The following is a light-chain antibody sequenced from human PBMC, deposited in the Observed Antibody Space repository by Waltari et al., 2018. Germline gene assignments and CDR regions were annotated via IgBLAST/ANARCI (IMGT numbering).Light chain of an antibody. J-gene: IGKJ2*01. CDR3: QQYNSYPYT. V-gene: IGKV1-5*03. CDR2: KAS. CDR1: QSISSW. Sequence: DIQMTQSTSTLSASVGERVTITCRASQSISSWLAWYQQKPGKAPKLLIYKASSLESGVPSRFSGSGSGTEFTLTISSLQPDDFATYYCQQYNSYPYTFGQGTKLEIK.